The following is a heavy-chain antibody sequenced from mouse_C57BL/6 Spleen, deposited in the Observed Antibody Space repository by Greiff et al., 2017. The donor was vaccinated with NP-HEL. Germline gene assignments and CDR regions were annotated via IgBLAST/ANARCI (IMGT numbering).Heavy chain of an antibody. CDR2: ISDGGSYT. J-gene: IGHJ1*03. D-gene: IGHD1-1*01. Sequence: EVKLMESGGGLVKPGGSLKLSCAASGFTFSSYAMSWVRQTPEKRLEWVATISDGGSYTYYPDNVKGRFTISRDNAKNNLYLQMSHLKSEDTAMYYCARATTVVATRYFDVWGTGTTVTVSS. CDR3: ARATTVVATRYFDV. CDR1: GFTFSSYA. V-gene: IGHV5-4*03.